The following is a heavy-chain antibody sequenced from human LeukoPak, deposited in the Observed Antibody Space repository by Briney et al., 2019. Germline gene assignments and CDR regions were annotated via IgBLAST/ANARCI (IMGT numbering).Heavy chain of an antibody. D-gene: IGHD3-16*01. J-gene: IGHJ4*02. CDR2: ISAYNGNT. CDR1: GYTFTSYG. CDR3: ARGMWGSYAYYFDY. Sequence: ASVKVSCKASGYTFTSYGISWVRQAPGQGLEWMGWISAYNGNTNYAQKLQGRVTMTTDTSTSTAYMELSSLRSEDTAVYYCARGMWGSYAYYFDYWGQGILVTVSS. V-gene: IGHV1-18*01.